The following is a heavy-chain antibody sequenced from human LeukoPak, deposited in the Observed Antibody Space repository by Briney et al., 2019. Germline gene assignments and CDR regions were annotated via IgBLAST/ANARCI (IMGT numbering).Heavy chain of an antibody. CDR1: GFTLSSYS. CDR2: ISSSGTYI. V-gene: IGHV3-21*01. Sequence: GGSLKLSCAASGFTLSSYSMNCVRQAPGKGLEWVSSISSSGTYISYADSVKGRFTISRDNAKNTLYLQMNSLRAEDTAVYYCVRAGEMSTALFDYWGQGTLVTVSS. CDR3: VRAGEMSTALFDY. J-gene: IGHJ4*02. D-gene: IGHD5-24*01.